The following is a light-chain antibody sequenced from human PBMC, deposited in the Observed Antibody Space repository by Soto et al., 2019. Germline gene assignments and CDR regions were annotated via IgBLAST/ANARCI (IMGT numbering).Light chain of an antibody. CDR2: RND. CDR3: ASWDDSLRGYV. CDR1: SSSIGSNY. V-gene: IGLV1-47*01. J-gene: IGLJ1*01. Sequence: QLVLTQPPSASGTPGQRVTISCSGSSSSIGSNYVYWYQQLPGTAPKLLIYRNDQRPSGVPDRFSGSKSGTSASLAISGLRSEDEADYYCASWDDSLRGYVFGSGTKLTVL.